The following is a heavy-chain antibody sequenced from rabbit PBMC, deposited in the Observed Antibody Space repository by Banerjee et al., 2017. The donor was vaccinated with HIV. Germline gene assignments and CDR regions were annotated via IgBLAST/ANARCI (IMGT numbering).Heavy chain of an antibody. V-gene: IGHV1S40*01. CDR2: IYTGSSGST. CDR1: GFSLSGNYN. Sequence: QSLEESGGDLVKPGASLTLTCTASGFSLSGNYNMCWVRQAPGKGLEWIACIYTGSSGSTYYARWAKGRFTISKTSSTTVTLQMTSVTVADTAAYFCARWDDISSIDYYLWGQGTLVTVS. J-gene: IGHJ6*01. CDR3: ARWDDISSIDYYL. D-gene: IGHD1-1*01.